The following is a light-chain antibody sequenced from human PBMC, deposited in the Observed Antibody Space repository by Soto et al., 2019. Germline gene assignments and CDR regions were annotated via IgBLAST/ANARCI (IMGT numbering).Light chain of an antibody. V-gene: IGKV3-15*01. J-gene: IGKJ4*01. CDR1: QSVSSS. CDR3: QQYNKWPLS. CDR2: GAS. Sequence: EIVMTQSPATLSVSPGERATLSCWASQSVSSSLAWYQQKPGQAPRLLIYGASTRANGIPARFSGSGSGTVLTFNISSLQSEYLAVYFRQQYNKWPLSFGGGTKVEI.